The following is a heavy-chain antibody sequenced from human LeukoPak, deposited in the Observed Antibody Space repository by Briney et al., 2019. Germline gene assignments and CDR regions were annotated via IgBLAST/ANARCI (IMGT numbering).Heavy chain of an antibody. J-gene: IGHJ6*03. D-gene: IGHD4-17*01. Sequence: PGGSMRLSCAASGFTFSSYGMHWVRQAPGKGLEWVAVIWYDGSNKYYADSVKGRFTISRDNSKNTLYQQMNSLRAEETAVYYCARDYGDYARVVYYYYYYMDVWGKGTTVTVSS. V-gene: IGHV3-33*01. CDR2: IWYDGSNK. CDR3: ARDYGDYARVVYYYYYYMDV. CDR1: GFTFSSYG.